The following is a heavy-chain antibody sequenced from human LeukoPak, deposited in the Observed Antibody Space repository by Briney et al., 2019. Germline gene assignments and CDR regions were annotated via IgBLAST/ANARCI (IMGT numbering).Heavy chain of an antibody. D-gene: IGHD3-22*01. V-gene: IGHV3-74*01. CDR3: ARAPSEIGGYYPEYFRH. CDR2: IKSDGKT. J-gene: IGHJ1*01. CDR1: GFTFSSDW. Sequence: GGSLRLSCAASGFTFSSDWMHWVRQAPGKGLVWVSRIKSDGKTNYADSVEGRFTISRDNAKNTVSLQMNSLRAEDTGVYYCARAPSEIGGYYPEYFRHWGQGTLVTVSS.